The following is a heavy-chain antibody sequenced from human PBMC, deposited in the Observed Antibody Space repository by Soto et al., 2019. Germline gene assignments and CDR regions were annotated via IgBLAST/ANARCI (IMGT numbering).Heavy chain of an antibody. V-gene: IGHV2-26*01. D-gene: IGHD3-16*01. Sequence: SGPTLVNHTATLTLTCTVTGFSLSNARMGVSWIRQPPGKALEWLAHIFSNDEKSYSTFLKSRLTISKDTSKSQVVLTMTNVDPVVTATYYGARSLMITFGGVVSYAAFDIWGQGTMVTVSS. J-gene: IGHJ3*02. CDR3: ARSLMITFGGVVSYAAFDI. CDR1: GFSLSNARMG. CDR2: IFSNDEK.